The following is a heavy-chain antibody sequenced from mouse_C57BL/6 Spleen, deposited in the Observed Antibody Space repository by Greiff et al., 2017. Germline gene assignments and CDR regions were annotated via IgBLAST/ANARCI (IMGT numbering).Heavy chain of an antibody. V-gene: IGHV1-19*01. D-gene: IGHD2-4*01. CDR3: ASGYDYDGFAY. J-gene: IGHJ3*01. CDR2: INPYNGGT. Sequence: VQLKESGPGLVKPGASVKMSCKASGYTFTDYYMNWVKQSHGKSLEWIGVINPYNGGTSYNQKFKGKATLTVDKSSSTAYMELNSLTSEDSAVYYGASGYDYDGFAYWGQGTLVTVSA. CDR1: GYTFTDYY.